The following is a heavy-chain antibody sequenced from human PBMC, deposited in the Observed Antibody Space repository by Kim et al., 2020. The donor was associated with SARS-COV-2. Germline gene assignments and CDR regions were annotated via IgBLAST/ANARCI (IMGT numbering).Heavy chain of an antibody. J-gene: IGHJ4*02. D-gene: IGHD1-26*01. Sequence: GGSLRLSCAASGFTFSDYAMRWVRQAPGKGLEWVSGISGNGSSTYYADSVKGRFTISRDNSKNTLYLQMNSLRAEDTAVYYCAKERSYYFDYYGQGTLGTVSS. CDR3: AKERSYYFDY. CDR2: ISGNGSST. V-gene: IGHV3-23*01. CDR1: GFTFSDYA.